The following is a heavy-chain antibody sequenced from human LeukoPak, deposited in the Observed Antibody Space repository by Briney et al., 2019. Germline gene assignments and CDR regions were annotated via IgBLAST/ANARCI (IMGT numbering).Heavy chain of an antibody. J-gene: IGHJ4*02. CDR1: GFTFSSYG. V-gene: IGHV3-30*18. D-gene: IGHD2-15*01. Sequence: GRSLRLSCAASGFTFSSYGMHWVRQAPGKGLEWVAVISYDRSNKYYADSVKGRFTISRDNSKNTLYLQMNSLRAEDTAVYYCAKERYDGGNPGGYFDCWGQGTLVTVSS. CDR2: ISYDRSNK. CDR3: AKERYDGGNPGGYFDC.